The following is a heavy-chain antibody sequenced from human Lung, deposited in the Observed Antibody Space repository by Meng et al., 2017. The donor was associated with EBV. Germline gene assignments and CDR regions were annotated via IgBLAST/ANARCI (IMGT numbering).Heavy chain of an antibody. CDR1: PYAFGTYG. CDR3: VKGTPGRSYCDY. Sequence: QVLLLQSGPEVKKAGASVRVSCKASPYAFGTYGISWVRQAPGLGLEWMGWFVNYRDTYPAPKFQDRVTMTTDTHTNTVIMELRSLTSDDTAVYYCVKGTPGRSYCDYWGQGTLVTVSS. D-gene: IGHD3-10*01. V-gene: IGHV1-18*01. J-gene: IGHJ4*02. CDR2: FVNYRDT.